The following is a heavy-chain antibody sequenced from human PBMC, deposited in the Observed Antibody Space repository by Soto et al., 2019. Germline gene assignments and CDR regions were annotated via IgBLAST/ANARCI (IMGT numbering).Heavy chain of an antibody. Sequence: ASETLSLTCAVYGGSFSGYYWSWIRQPPGKGLEWIGEINHSGSTNYNPSLKSRVTISVDTSKNQFSLKLSSVTAADTAVYYCARSSFGSGSSRHYYGMDVWGQGTTVTVSS. D-gene: IGHD3-10*01. V-gene: IGHV4-34*01. CDR2: INHSGST. CDR1: GGSFSGYY. J-gene: IGHJ6*02. CDR3: ARSSFGSGSSRHYYGMDV.